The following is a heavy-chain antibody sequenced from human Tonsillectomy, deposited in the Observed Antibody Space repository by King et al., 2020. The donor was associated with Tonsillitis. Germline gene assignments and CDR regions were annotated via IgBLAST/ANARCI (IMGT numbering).Heavy chain of an antibody. CDR3: AREVFVVLVASTRWFDP. CDR2: INSDGSST. Sequence: VQLVESGGGLVQPGGSLRLSCAASGFTFSSYWMHWVRQAPGKGLVWVSRINSDGSSTSYADSVKGRFATSRDNAKNTLYLQMNSLRGEDTAVYYCAREVFVVLVASTRWFDPWGQGTLVTVSS. D-gene: IGHD2-15*01. J-gene: IGHJ5*02. V-gene: IGHV3-74*01. CDR1: GFTFSSYW.